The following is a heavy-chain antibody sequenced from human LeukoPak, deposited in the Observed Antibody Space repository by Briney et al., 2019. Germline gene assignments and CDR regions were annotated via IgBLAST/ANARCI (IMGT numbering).Heavy chain of an antibody. CDR2: IRQDGSET. V-gene: IGHV3-7*01. J-gene: IGHJ5*01. CDR3: ATYRTVARTNWFDS. CDR1: GFGFSTYY. D-gene: IGHD2-21*01. Sequence: GGSLRLSCAASGFGFSTYYMSWVRQAPGKGLEWVANIRQDGSETFYVDSVKGRFTISRDNAKNSLYLQLSSLRFEDTAVYYCATYRTVARTNWFDSWGQGTLVTVSS.